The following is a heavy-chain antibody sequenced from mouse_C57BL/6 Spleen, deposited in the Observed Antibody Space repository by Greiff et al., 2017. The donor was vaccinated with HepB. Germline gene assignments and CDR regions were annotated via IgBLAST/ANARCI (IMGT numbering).Heavy chain of an antibody. Sequence: QVQLQQSGPELVKPGASVKISCKASGYAFSSSWMNWVKQRPGKGLEWIGRIYPGDGDTNYNGKFKGKATLTADKSSSTAYMQRSSLTSEDSAVYFCARPYYGNYHVSDYWGQGTTLTVSS. V-gene: IGHV1-82*01. CDR3: ARPYYGNYHVSDY. CDR2: IYPGDGDT. D-gene: IGHD2-1*01. J-gene: IGHJ2*01. CDR1: GYAFSSSW.